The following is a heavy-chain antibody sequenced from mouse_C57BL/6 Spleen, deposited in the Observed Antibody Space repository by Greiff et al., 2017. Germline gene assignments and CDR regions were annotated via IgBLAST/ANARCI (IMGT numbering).Heavy chain of an antibody. D-gene: IGHD2-4*01. CDR1: GYAFSSSW. J-gene: IGHJ1*03. V-gene: IGHV1-82*01. CDR2: IYPGDGDT. Sequence: QVQLQQSGPELVKPGASVKISCKASGYAFSSSWMNWVKQRPGKGLEWIGRIYPGDGDTNYNGKFKGKATLTADKSSSTAYMQLSSLSSEDSAVYFCARRSYDYHWYFDVWGTGTTVTVSS. CDR3: ARRSYDYHWYFDV.